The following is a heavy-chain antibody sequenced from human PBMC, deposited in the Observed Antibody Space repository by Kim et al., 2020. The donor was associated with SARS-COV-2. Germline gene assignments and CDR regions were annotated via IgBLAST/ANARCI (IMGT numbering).Heavy chain of an antibody. V-gene: IGHV5-51*01. J-gene: IGHJ6*02. CDR2: IYPGDSDT. Sequence: GESLKISCKGSGYSFTSYWIGWVRQMPGKGLEWMGIIYPGDSDTRYSPSFQGQVTISADKSISTAYLQWSSLKASDTAMYYCAGRGMVRGVISHGMAVWGQGTTVTVSS. CDR1: GYSFTSYW. D-gene: IGHD3-10*01. CDR3: AGRGMVRGVISHGMAV.